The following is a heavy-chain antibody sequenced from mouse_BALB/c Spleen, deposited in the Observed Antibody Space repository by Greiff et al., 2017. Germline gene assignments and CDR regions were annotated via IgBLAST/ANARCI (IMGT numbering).Heavy chain of an antibody. V-gene: IGHV5-6-5*01. J-gene: IGHJ2*01. CDR1: GFTFSSYA. D-gene: IGHD2-4*01. Sequence: EVHLVESGGGLVKPGGSLKLSCAASGFTFSSYAMSWVRQTPEKRLEWVASISSGGSTYYPDSVKGRFTISRDNARNILYLQMSSLRSEDTAMYYCARDWDYEGYFDYWGQGTTLTVSS. CDR3: ARDWDYEGYFDY. CDR2: ISSGGST.